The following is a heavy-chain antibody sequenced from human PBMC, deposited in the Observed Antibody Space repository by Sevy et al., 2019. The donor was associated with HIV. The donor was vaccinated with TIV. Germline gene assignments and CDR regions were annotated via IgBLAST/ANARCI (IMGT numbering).Heavy chain of an antibody. CDR3: ATHRAYRGPDN. CDR1: GGSISSSGYY. J-gene: IGHJ4*02. CDR2: IFYSENT. Sequence: SETLSLTCVVSGGSISSSGYYWGWIRQPPGKGLEWIGSIFYSENTYYNSSLKSRATISADTSKNQVSLELSSVTAADTAVYYCATHRAYRGPDNWGQGTLVTVSS. D-gene: IGHD5-12*01. V-gene: IGHV4-39*01.